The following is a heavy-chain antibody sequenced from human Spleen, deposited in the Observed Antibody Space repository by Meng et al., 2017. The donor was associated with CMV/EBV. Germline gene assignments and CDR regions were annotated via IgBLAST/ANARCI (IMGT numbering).Heavy chain of an antibody. CDR3: ARESSPFSSGWYDACDI. CDR2: ISTTSTYI. J-gene: IGHJ3*02. D-gene: IGHD6-19*01. Sequence: GESLKISCAASGFTFSAYSMNWVRQAPGKGLEWVSSISTTSTYIYYSDSVKGRFTISRDNAKNSLYLQVNSLRVEDTAVYFCARESSPFSSGWYDACDIWGQGTMVTVSS. CDR1: GFTFSAYS. V-gene: IGHV3-21*01.